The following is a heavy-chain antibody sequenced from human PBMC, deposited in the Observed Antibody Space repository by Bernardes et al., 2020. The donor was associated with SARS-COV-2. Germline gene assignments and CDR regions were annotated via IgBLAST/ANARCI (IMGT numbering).Heavy chain of an antibody. J-gene: IGHJ4*02. CDR2: IWYDGSNK. Sequence: GGSLRLSCAASGFTFSSYGMHWVRQAPGKGLEWVAVIWYDGSNKYYADSVKGRFTISRDNSKNTLYLQMNSLRAEDTAVYYCARHYGSGSYYMFFDYWGQGTLVTVSS. CDR3: ARHYGSGSYYMFFDY. D-gene: IGHD3-10*01. CDR1: GFTFSSYG. V-gene: IGHV3-33*01.